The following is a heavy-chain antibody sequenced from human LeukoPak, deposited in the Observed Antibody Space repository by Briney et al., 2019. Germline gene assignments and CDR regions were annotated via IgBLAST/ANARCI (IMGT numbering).Heavy chain of an antibody. CDR3: ARVKYRSSWYEGDWFDP. CDR1: GGSFSGYY. Sequence: PSETLSLTCAVYGGSFSGYYWSWVRQPPGKGLEWIGEINHSGSTNYNPSLKSRVTISVDTSQNQFSLKLSSVTAADTAVYYCARVKYRSSWYEGDWFDPWGQGTLVTVSS. J-gene: IGHJ5*02. V-gene: IGHV4-34*01. CDR2: INHSGST. D-gene: IGHD6-13*01.